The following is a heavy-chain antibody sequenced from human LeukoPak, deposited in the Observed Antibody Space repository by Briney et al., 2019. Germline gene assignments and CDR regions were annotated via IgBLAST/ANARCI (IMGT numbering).Heavy chain of an antibody. D-gene: IGHD6-13*01. Sequence: PSETLSLTCAVSGGSFSGYYWSWIRQPPGKGLEWIGEINHSGSTNYNPSLKSRVTISVDTSKNPFSLKLSSVTAADTAVYYCARGSGIAAAGTHDYWGQGTLVTVSS. V-gene: IGHV4-34*01. CDR1: GGSFSGYY. CDR3: ARGSGIAAAGTHDY. CDR2: INHSGST. J-gene: IGHJ4*02.